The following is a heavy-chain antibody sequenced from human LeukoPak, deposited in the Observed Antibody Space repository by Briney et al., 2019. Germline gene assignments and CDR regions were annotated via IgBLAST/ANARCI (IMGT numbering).Heavy chain of an antibody. Sequence: SETLSLTCTVSGGSISSYYWSWIRQPPGKGLEWIGYIDYSGSTNYNPSLKSRVTISVDTSKNQFSLKLSSVTAADTAVYYCARGGDGYNLDNWGQGTLVTVSS. J-gene: IGHJ4*02. D-gene: IGHD5-24*01. CDR2: IDYSGST. CDR3: ARGGDGYNLDN. V-gene: IGHV4-59*01. CDR1: GGSISSYY.